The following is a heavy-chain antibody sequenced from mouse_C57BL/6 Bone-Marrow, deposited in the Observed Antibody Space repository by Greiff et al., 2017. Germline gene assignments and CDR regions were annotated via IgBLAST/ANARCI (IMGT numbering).Heavy chain of an antibody. CDR2: INPNNGGT. CDR1: GYTFTDYY. D-gene: IGHD3-1*01. CDR3: TTQLREIAY. V-gene: IGHV1-26*01. J-gene: IGHJ3*01. Sequence: EVQLQQSGPELVKPGASVKISCKASGYTFTDYYMNWVKQSHGKSLEWIGDINPNNGGTNYNQKFKGKATLTVDKSSSTAYMELSSLTSEDSAVYKCTTQLREIAYWGQGTLVTVSA.